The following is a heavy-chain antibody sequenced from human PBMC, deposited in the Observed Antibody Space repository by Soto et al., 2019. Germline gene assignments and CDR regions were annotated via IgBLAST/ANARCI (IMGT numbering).Heavy chain of an antibody. D-gene: IGHD3-22*01. J-gene: IGHJ3*02. CDR1: GGSISSGGYY. CDR3: ARSYFDYYDSSGPMAFDI. V-gene: IGHV4-31*03. Sequence: LSLTCTVSGGSISSGGYYWSWIRQHPGKGLEWIGYIYYSGSTYYNPSLKSRVTISVDTSKNQFSLKLSSVTAADTAVYYCARSYFDYYDSSGPMAFDIWGQGTMVTVSS. CDR2: IYYSGST.